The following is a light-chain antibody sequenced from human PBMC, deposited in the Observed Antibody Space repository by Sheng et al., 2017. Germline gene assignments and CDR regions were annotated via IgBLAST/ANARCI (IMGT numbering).Light chain of an antibody. CDR3: QQYDNLPLT. CDR1: QRISSY. V-gene: IGKV1-33*01. J-gene: IGKJ4*01. CDR2: DAS. Sequence: DIQMTQSPSSLSASVGDRVTITCRASQRISSYLNWYQQKPGKAPKLLIYDASNLETGVPSRFSGSGSGTDFTFTISSLQPEDIATYYCQQYDNLPLTFGGGTKVEIK.